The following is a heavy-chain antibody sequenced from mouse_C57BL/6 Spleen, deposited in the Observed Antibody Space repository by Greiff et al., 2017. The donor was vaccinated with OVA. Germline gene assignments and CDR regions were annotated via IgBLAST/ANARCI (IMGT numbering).Heavy chain of an antibody. Sequence: VQLKQSGAELVRPGASVKLSCTASGFNINDYYMHWVKPRPEQGLEWIGRIDPADGDTESAPKFQGKATMTADTSSNTAYLQLSSLTSEDTAVYYCTTDYDLVYWGQGTRVTVSA. CDR3: TTDYDLVY. CDR2: IDPADGDT. V-gene: IGHV14-1*01. D-gene: IGHD2-4*01. J-gene: IGHJ3*01. CDR1: GFNINDYY.